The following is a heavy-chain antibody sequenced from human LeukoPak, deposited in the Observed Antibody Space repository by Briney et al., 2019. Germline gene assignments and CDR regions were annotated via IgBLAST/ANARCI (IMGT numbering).Heavy chain of an antibody. J-gene: IGHJ6*02. V-gene: IGHV3-74*01. CDR2: INSDGSIT. CDR1: GFTFTTYW. Sequence: GGSLRLSCAASGFTFTTYWMHWVRQAPGKGLVWVSHINSDGSITSYADSVKGRFTISRDNAKNTLYLQMNSLRAEDTAVYYCARDAVDTANAVWGQGTTVTASS. D-gene: IGHD5-18*01. CDR3: ARDAVDTANAV.